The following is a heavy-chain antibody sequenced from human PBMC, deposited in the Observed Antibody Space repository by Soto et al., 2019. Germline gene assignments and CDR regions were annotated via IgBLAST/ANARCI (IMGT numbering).Heavy chain of an antibody. CDR3: AREGQFDPFLSAFDI. D-gene: IGHD3-9*01. CDR1: GFTFSSYG. Sequence: GGSLRLSCAASGFTFSSYGMHWVRQAPGKGLEWVAVIWYDGSNKYYADSVKGRFTISRDNSKNTLYLQMNSLRAEDTAVYYCAREGQFDPFLSAFDIWGQGTMVTVSS. V-gene: IGHV3-33*01. J-gene: IGHJ3*02. CDR2: IWYDGSNK.